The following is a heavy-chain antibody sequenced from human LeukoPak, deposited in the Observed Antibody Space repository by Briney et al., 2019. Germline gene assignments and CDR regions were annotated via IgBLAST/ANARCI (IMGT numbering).Heavy chain of an antibody. CDR1: GDSVSIKNGA. J-gene: IGHJ4*02. Sequence: SQTLSLTCAVSGDSVSIKNGAWNWIRQSPSRGREWLGRTYYRSKRYNDYAESMEGRMTISQETSKNQYSVHLNPVTPDDTAVYYCARYLGTTGWHTFDYRGQGTLVTVSP. CDR3: ARYLGTTGWHTFDY. D-gene: IGHD6-19*01. CDR2: TYYRSKRYN. V-gene: IGHV6-1*01.